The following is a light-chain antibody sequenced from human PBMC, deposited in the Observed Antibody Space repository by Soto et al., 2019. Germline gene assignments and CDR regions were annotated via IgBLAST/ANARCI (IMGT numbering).Light chain of an antibody. Sequence: SGLTPPASLSGAPGQSITISCPGTRSDVGGYNYVSWYQQYPGKAPKLMIYDVTNRPSGVSIRFSGSKSGNTASLTISGLQAEDEADYYCSSYTSSSTYVFGTGTKVTVL. CDR2: DVT. V-gene: IGLV2-14*03. J-gene: IGLJ1*01. CDR1: RSDVGGYNY. CDR3: SSYTSSSTYV.